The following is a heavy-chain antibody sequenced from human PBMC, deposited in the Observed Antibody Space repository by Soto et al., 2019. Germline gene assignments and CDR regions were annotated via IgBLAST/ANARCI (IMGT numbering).Heavy chain of an antibody. J-gene: IGHJ6*03. V-gene: IGHV3-33*01. D-gene: IGHD3-3*01. CDR2: IWYDGSNK. CDR1: GFTFSSYG. Sequence: GGSLRLSCAASGFTFSSYGMHWVRQAPGKGLEWVAVIWYDGSNKYYADSVKGRFTISRDNSKNTLYLQMNSLRAEDTAVYYCARGLGYDFWSGYYDANYYYYMDVWGKGTTVTVSS. CDR3: ARGLGYDFWSGYYDANYYYYMDV.